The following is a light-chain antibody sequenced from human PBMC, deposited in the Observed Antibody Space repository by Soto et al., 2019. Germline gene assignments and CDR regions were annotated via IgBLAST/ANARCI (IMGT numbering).Light chain of an antibody. J-gene: IGLJ1*01. CDR2: EVS. CDR1: SSDVGGYNY. V-gene: IGLV2-14*01. Sequence: QSALTQPASVSGSPGQSITISCTGTSSDVGGYNYVSWYQLHPGKAPKLMIYEVSNRPSGVSNRFSGSKSGNTASLTISGLQTEDEADYFCSSYTISSTYVFGTGTQLTVL. CDR3: SSYTISSTYV.